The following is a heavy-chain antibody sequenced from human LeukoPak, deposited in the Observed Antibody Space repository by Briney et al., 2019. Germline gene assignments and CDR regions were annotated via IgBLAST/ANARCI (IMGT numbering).Heavy chain of an antibody. CDR1: GASISTSY. CDR2: ISTSGGT. Sequence: SETLSLTCSVSGASISTSYWTWIRQPPGKGLECLGYISTSGGTSYNPSLKSRVVISLQSSKSQFSLNLNFVTAADTGVYYCTRGEMRTIGAWAFDVWGRGVMVTVSS. CDR3: TRGEMRTIGAWAFDV. V-gene: IGHV4-4*09. D-gene: IGHD3-16*01. J-gene: IGHJ3*01.